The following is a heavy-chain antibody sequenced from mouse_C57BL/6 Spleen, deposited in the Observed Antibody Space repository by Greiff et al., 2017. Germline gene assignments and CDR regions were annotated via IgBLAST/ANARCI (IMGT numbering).Heavy chain of an antibody. CDR1: GYSITSGYY. CDR3: ARGENRRYAMDY. J-gene: IGHJ4*01. V-gene: IGHV3-6*01. D-gene: IGHD2-14*01. CDR2: ISYDGSN. Sequence: EVQRVESGPGLVKPSQSLSLTCSVTGYSITSGYYWNWIRQFPGNKLEWMGYISYDGSNNYNPSLKNRISITRDTSKNQFFLKLNSVTTEDTATYYCARGENRRYAMDYWGQGTSVTVSS.